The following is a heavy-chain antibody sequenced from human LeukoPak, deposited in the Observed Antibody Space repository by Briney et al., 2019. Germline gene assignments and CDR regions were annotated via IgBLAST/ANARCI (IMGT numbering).Heavy chain of an antibody. V-gene: IGHV1-8*01. CDR2: MNPISGNT. Sequence: ASVKVSCKASGYTFTSYDINWVRQATGQGLEWMGWMNPISGNTGYAQKFQGRVTMTRNTSISTAYMELSSLRSEDTAVYYCARGEAAGTTDYYYYYGMDVWGQGTTVTVSS. J-gene: IGHJ6*02. CDR1: GYTFTSYD. D-gene: IGHD6-13*01. CDR3: ARGEAAGTTDYYYYYGMDV.